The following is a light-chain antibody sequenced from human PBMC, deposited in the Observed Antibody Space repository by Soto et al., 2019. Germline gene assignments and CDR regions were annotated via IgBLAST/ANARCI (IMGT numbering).Light chain of an antibody. CDR2: AAS. CDR1: QSISNY. CDR3: QQSYTTIT. V-gene: IGKV1-39*01. J-gene: IGKJ5*01. Sequence: DIQMTQSPSSLSASVGDRVTITCRASQSISNYLNWYQQKPGKAPKVLIYAASSLQSGVPSRFSGSGSGTDFTLIISSLQPEDFATYYCQQSYTTITFGQGTRLEIK.